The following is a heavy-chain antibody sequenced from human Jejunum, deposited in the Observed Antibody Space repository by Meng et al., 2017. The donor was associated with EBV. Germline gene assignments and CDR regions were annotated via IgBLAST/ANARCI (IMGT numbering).Heavy chain of an antibody. Sequence: HLQESGSGLVKPSGTLSLTCAVSGGSISSGGYSWHWIRQPPGKGLQWIGYIYYSGSAFYNPSLKSRVTLSVDRSKNQFSLNLSSVTAADTAVYYCARGAYFDYWGQGTLVTVSS. V-gene: IGHV4-30-2*01. CDR1: GGSISSGGYS. J-gene: IGHJ4*02. CDR2: IYYSGSA. CDR3: ARGAYFDY.